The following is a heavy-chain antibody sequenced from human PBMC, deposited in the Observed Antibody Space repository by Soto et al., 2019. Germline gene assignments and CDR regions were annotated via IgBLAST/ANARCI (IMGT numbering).Heavy chain of an antibody. D-gene: IGHD5-12*01. CDR2: IIPVVGIT. CDR1: GYTLTELS. V-gene: IGHV1-24*01. J-gene: IGHJ6*02. CDR3: ARETNGGYSGYPPAYYYYGMGV. Sequence: ASVKVSCKVSGYTLTELSMHWVRQAPGKGLEWMGGIIPVVGITNYAQKFQGRVTITADKSTSTAYMELSSLRSEDTAVYYCARETNGGYSGYPPAYYYYGMGVWGQGTTVTVSS.